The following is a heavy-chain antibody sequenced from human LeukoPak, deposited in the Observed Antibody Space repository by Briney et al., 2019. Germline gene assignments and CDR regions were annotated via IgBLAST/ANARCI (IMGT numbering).Heavy chain of an antibody. Sequence: SETLSLTCTVSGGSISSSSYYWGWIRQPPGKGLEWIGSIYYSGSTYYNPSLKSRVTISVDTSKNQFSLKLSSVTAADTAVYYCARQVGSKVNWFDPWGRGTLVTVSS. CDR1: GGSISSSSYY. CDR2: IYYSGST. D-gene: IGHD1-26*01. CDR3: ARQVGSKVNWFDP. J-gene: IGHJ5*02. V-gene: IGHV4-39*01.